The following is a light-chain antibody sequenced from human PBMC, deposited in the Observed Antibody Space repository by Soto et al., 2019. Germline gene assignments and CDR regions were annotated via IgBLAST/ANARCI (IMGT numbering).Light chain of an antibody. J-gene: IGLJ1*01. Sequence: QSALTQPASVSGSPGQSITISCTGTSSDVGGYNYVSWYQQHPGKAPKLMIYDVSNRPSGVSNRFSGSKSGKTASLTISGLQAEDEADYYCSSYTSSSTLHYVFGTGTKLTVL. CDR1: SSDVGGYNY. CDR3: SSYTSSSTLHYV. V-gene: IGLV2-14*01. CDR2: DVS.